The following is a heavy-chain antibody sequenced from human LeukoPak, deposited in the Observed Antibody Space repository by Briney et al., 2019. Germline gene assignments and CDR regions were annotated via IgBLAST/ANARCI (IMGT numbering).Heavy chain of an antibody. D-gene: IGHD6-19*01. CDR2: IYYSGST. CDR3: FSRGDSSGWYRYYFDY. Sequence: SETLSLTCTVSGGSISSYYWSWIRQPPGKGLEWIGYIYYSGSTNYNPSLKSRVTISVDTSKNQFSLKLSSVTAADTAVYYCFSRGDSSGWYRYYFDYWGQGTLVTVSS. J-gene: IGHJ4*02. CDR1: GGSISSYY. V-gene: IGHV4-59*01.